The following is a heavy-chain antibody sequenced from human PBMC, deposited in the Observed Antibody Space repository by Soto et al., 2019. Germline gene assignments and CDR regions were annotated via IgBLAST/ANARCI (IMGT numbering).Heavy chain of an antibody. D-gene: IGHD3-10*01. V-gene: IGHV4-31*03. CDR3: ARLGNEYDSAPLFYFKF. Sequence: SHTLSLTFTVSGYSISRGFYYWRWIRQHPGKGLEWIGNIYHTGSTDFNPSLKSRLTMSVDTSKNQFPLRLTSVTAADTAVYYCARLGNEYDSAPLFYFKFWGPRNLVTVSS. J-gene: IGHJ4*02. CDR2: IYHTGST. CDR1: GYSISRGFYY.